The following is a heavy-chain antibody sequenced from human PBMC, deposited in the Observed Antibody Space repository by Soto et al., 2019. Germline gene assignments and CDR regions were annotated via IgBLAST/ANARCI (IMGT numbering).Heavy chain of an antibody. CDR2: ISGSGGST. CDR1: GFTFSSYA. Sequence: GGSLRLSCAASGFTFSSYAMSWVRQAPGKGLEWVSAISGSGGSTNCADSVKGRFTISRDNSKNTLYLQMNSLRAEDTAVYYCAKDWYFGSTIFGLMFDYWGQGTLVTVSS. CDR3: AKDWYFGSTIFGLMFDY. D-gene: IGHD3-3*01. V-gene: IGHV3-23*01. J-gene: IGHJ4*02.